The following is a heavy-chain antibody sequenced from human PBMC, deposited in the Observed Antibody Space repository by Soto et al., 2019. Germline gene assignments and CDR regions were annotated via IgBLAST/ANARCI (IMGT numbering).Heavy chain of an antibody. CDR3: ARHQSFQVSPDDYYYYYYMDV. D-gene: IGHD3-16*02. Sequence: SSETLSLTCTVSGGSISSYYWSWIRQPPGKGLEWIGYIYYSGSTNYNPSLKSRVTISVDTSKNQFSLKLSSVTAADTAVYYCARHQSFQVSPDDYYYYYYMDVWGKGTTVTVSS. CDR1: GGSISSYY. J-gene: IGHJ6*03. V-gene: IGHV4-59*08. CDR2: IYYSGST.